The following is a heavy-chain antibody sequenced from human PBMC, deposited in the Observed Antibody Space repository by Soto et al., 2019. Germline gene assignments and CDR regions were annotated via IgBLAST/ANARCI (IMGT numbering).Heavy chain of an antibody. J-gene: IGHJ5*02. Sequence: EVQLMESGGGLVQPGGSLRLSCVASGFTFSNYWMHWVRQAPGKGLVWVSRINSDGSTRSYAESVKGRFTISRDNVKNTLYLQKNSLRAEATAVYYCVTSGGFDHWGQGTLVTVSS. D-gene: IGHD3-16*01. CDR2: INSDGSTR. CDR1: GFTFSNYW. V-gene: IGHV3-74*01. CDR3: VTSGGFDH.